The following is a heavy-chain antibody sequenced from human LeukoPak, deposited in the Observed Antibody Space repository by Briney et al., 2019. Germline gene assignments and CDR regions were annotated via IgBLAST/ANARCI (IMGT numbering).Heavy chain of an antibody. CDR1: GFTFSSYW. V-gene: IGHV3-7*03. CDR2: IKQDGSEK. Sequence: PGGSLRLSCAASGFTFSSYWMSWVRQAPGKGLEWVANIKQDGSEKYYVDSVKGRFTISRDNAKNSLYLQMNSLRAEDTAVYYCAKARVSLVVVVAAMSWGQGTLVTVSS. CDR3: AKARVSLVVVVAAMS. D-gene: IGHD2-15*01. J-gene: IGHJ4*02.